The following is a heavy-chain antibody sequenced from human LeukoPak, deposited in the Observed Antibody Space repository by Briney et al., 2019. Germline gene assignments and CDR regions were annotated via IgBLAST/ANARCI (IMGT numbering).Heavy chain of an antibody. D-gene: IGHD5-24*01. CDR2: IIPIFGTA. J-gene: IGHJ4*02. Sequence: ASVKVSCKASGYTFSSYAISWVRQAPGQGLEWMGGIIPIFGTANYAQKFQGRVTITADESTSTAYMELSSLRSEDTAVYYCARMRTWDGYQTSFDYWGQGTLVTVSS. CDR3: ARMRTWDGYQTSFDY. V-gene: IGHV1-69*13. CDR1: GYTFSSYA.